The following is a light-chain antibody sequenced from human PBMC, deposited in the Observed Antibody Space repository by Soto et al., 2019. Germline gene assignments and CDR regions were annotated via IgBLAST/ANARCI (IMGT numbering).Light chain of an antibody. CDR2: RAS. Sequence: DIQMTQSPSSLSASVGDRVTITCRASQIINTWLAWYQQKPGKAPKLVIYRASNLVNGVPSRFSGSGSGTEFTLTISSLQPDDFSIYYCQQYETYSCTFGPGTKVDL. V-gene: IGKV1-5*03. CDR1: QIINTW. J-gene: IGKJ3*01. CDR3: QQYETYSCT.